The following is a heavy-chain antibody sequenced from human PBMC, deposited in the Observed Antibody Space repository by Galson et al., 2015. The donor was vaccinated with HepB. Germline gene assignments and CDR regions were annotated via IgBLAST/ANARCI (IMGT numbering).Heavy chain of an antibody. D-gene: IGHD3-9*01. J-gene: IGHJ4*02. CDR2: IIPIFGTA. CDR3: AGLGGNYDILTGWEGY. V-gene: IGHV1-69*01. CDR1: GGTFSSYA. Sequence: QSGAEVKKPGESLKISCKASGGTFSSYAISWVRQAPGQGLEWMGGIIPIFGTANYAQKFQGRVTITADESTSTAYMELSSLRSEDTAVYYCAGLGGNYDILTGWEGYWGQGTLVTVSS.